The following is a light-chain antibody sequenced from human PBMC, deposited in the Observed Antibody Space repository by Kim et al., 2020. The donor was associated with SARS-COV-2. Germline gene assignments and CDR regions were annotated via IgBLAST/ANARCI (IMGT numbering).Light chain of an antibody. CDR1: SSNIGSNT. CDR3: AAWDDSLNGWV. J-gene: IGLJ3*02. CDR2: SNN. V-gene: IGLV1-44*01. Sequence: ELTQPPSASGTPGQRVTISCSGSSSNIGSNTVNWYQQLPGTAPKLLIYSNNQRPSGVPDRFSGSKSGTSASLAISGLQSEDEADYYCAAWDDSLNGWVFGGGTQLTVL.